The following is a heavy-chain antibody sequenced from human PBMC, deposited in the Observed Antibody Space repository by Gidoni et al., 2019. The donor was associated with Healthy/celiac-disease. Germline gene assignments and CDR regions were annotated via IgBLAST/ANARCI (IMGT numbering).Heavy chain of an antibody. V-gene: IGHV3-11*05. Sequence: QVQLVESGGGLVKPGGSLRLSCAASGFTFSDYYMSWIRQAPGKGLEWVSYISSSSSYTNYADSVKGRFTISRDNAKNSLYLQMNSLRAEDTAVYHCARVGVTESQDAFDIWGQGTMVTVSS. CDR1: GFTFSDYY. CDR3: ARVGVTESQDAFDI. J-gene: IGHJ3*02. CDR2: ISSSSSYT. D-gene: IGHD2-21*02.